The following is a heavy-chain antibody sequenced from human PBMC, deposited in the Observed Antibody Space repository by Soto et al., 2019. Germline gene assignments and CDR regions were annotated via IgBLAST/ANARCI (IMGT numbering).Heavy chain of an antibody. D-gene: IGHD3-22*01. CDR3: ARVYYYDSSGYYQPQYYFDY. CDR1: GGSISSYY. V-gene: IGHV4-59*12. J-gene: IGHJ4*02. CDR2: IYYSGST. Sequence: SETLSLTCTVSGGSISSYYWSWIRQPPGKGLEWIGYIYYSGSTYYNPSLKSRVTISVDTSKNQFSLKLSSVTAADTAVYYCARVYYYDSSGYYQPQYYFDYWGQGTLVTVSS.